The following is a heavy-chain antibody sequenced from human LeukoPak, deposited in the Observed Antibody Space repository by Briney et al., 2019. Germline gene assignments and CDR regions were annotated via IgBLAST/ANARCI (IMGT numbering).Heavy chain of an antibody. CDR3: ARESTRGSGAEPVNWFDP. V-gene: IGHV1-69*13. Sequence: GASVKVSCKASGYTFTSYGISWVRQAPGQGLEWMGGIIPIFGTANYAQKFQGRVTITADESTSTAYMELSGLRSEDTAVYYCARESTRGSGAEPVNWFDPWGQGTLVTVSS. D-gene: IGHD3-10*01. CDR2: IIPIFGTA. J-gene: IGHJ5*02. CDR1: GYTFTSYG.